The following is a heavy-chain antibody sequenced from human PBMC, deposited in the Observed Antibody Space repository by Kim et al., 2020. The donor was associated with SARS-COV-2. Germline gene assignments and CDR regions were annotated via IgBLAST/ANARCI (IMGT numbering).Heavy chain of an antibody. CDR1: GFIFGDYY. V-gene: IGHV3-11*05. CDR2: ISPNSADI. J-gene: IGHJ4*02. CDR3: TRDPRPADY. Sequence: GGSLRLSCVGSGFIFGDYYMTWIRQAPGKGLESLSYISPNSADIKYADSVRGRFTISRDNAKNSLYLQMNSLRAEDTAVYYSTRDPRPADYWGQGTLVTVSS. D-gene: IGHD2-2*01.